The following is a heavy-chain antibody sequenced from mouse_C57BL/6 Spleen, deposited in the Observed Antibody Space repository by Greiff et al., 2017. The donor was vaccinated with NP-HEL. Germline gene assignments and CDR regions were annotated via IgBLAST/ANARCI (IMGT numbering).Heavy chain of an antibody. Sequence: VQLQQSGAELVRPGASVTLSCKASGYTFTDYEMHWVKQTPVHGLEWIGAIDPETGGTAYNQKFKGKAILTADKSSSTAYMELRSLTSEDSAVYYCTRVLLLREGTWFAYWGQGTLVTVSA. CDR3: TRVLLLREGTWFAY. CDR2: IDPETGGT. J-gene: IGHJ3*01. V-gene: IGHV1-15*01. D-gene: IGHD1-1*01. CDR1: GYTFTDYE.